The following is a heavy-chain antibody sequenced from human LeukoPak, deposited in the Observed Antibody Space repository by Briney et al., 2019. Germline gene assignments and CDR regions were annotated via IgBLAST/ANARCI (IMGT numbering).Heavy chain of an antibody. Sequence: PGGSLKLSCAASGFTLSGSHMHWVRQAPGKGLEWVGHVRRNYETAYGASVKGRFTISRDDSENTACLHMNNLKTEDTAIYFCARQTNSCHDYWGQGTLVTVSS. CDR1: GFTLSGSH. CDR2: VRRNYET. D-gene: IGHD2-2*01. J-gene: IGHJ4*02. CDR3: ARQTNSCHDY. V-gene: IGHV3-73*01.